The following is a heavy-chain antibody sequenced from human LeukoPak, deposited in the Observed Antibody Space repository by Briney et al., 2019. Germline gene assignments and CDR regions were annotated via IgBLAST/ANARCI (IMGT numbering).Heavy chain of an antibody. CDR2: INEDGSVK. J-gene: IGHJ4*02. CDR3: AKVPRDSDCY. Sequence: GGSLRLSCAVSGGTFSAYWMAWVRQSPGKGLEWVAEINEDGSVKYYVDSMKGRFTISRDNAKNSLYLQMNSLGAEDTAVYYCAKVPRDSDCYWGQGTLATVSS. V-gene: IGHV3-7*01. CDR1: GGTFSAYW. D-gene: IGHD2-21*02.